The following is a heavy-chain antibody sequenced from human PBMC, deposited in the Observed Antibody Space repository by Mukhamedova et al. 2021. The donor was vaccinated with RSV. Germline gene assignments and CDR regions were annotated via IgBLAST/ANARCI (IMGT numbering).Heavy chain of an antibody. D-gene: IGHD4-23*01. CDR2: INPSGGST. J-gene: IGHJ5*02. Sequence: WVRQAPGQGLEWMGIINPSGGSTSYAQKFQGRATMTRDTSTSTVYMELSSLRSADTAVYYCARVRRGYGGNSGFDPWGQGTLVTV. CDR3: ARVRRGYGGNSGFDP. V-gene: IGHV1-46*01.